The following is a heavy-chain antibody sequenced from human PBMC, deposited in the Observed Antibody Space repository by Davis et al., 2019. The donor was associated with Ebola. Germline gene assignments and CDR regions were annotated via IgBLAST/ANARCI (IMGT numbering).Heavy chain of an antibody. D-gene: IGHD1-14*01. CDR3: ARQIATGHYYFDY. CDR2: IYYSGST. Sequence: MPSETLSLTCTVSGGSISSGDYYWSWIRQPPGKGLEWIGYIYYSGSTYYNPSLKSRVTISVDTSKNQFSLKLSSVTAADTAVYYCARQIATGHYYFDYWGQGTLVTVSS. CDR1: GGSISSGDYY. J-gene: IGHJ4*02. V-gene: IGHV4-30-4*02.